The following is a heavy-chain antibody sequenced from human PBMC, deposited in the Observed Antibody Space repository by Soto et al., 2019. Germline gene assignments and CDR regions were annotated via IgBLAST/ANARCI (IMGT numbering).Heavy chain of an antibody. CDR3: ARVSSCSGYLRQHFDY. CDR2: IYYSGST. D-gene: IGHD3-22*01. CDR1: GGSISSGDYY. Sequence: QVQLQESGPGLVKPSQTLSLTCTVSGGSISSGDYYWSWIRQPPGKGLEWIGYIYYSGSTYYNPSLKSRVTISVDTSKIQFSLKLSSVTAADTAVYYCARVSSCSGYLRQHFDYWGQGTLVTVSS. J-gene: IGHJ4*02. V-gene: IGHV4-30-4*01.